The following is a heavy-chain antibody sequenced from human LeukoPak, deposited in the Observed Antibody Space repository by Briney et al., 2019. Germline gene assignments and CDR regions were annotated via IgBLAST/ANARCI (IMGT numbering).Heavy chain of an antibody. CDR3: AGRFYFDL. CDR2: INHSGST. V-gene: IGHV4-34*01. CDR1: GGSFSGYY. J-gene: IGHJ2*01. Sequence: PSETLSLTCAVYGGSFSGYYWSWIRQPPGKGLEWIGEINHSGSTNYNPSLKSRVTISGDTSTNQFSLKLTSVSADDTAIYYCAGRFYFDLWGRGTLVTVSS. D-gene: IGHD2/OR15-2a*01.